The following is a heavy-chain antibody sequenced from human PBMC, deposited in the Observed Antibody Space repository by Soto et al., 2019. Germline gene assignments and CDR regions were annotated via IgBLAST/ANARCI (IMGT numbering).Heavy chain of an antibody. D-gene: IGHD3-22*01. CDR2: INSDGSST. CDR3: ARVSRQEYPDYYDSSGYGPNDAFDI. J-gene: IGHJ3*02. CDR1: GFTFSSYW. Sequence: GGSLRLSCAASGFTFSSYWVHWVRQAPGKGLVWVSRINSDGSSTSYADSVKGRFTISRDNAKNTLYLQMNSLRAEDTAVYYCARVSRQEYPDYYDSSGYGPNDAFDIWGQGTMVTVSS. V-gene: IGHV3-74*01.